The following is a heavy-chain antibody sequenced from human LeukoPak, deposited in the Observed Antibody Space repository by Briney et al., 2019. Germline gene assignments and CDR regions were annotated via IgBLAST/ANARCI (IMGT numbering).Heavy chain of an antibody. CDR3: ARARGSGSDRTFDY. CDR1: GFTFSSYE. V-gene: IGHV3-48*03. CDR2: ISSGGSTV. Sequence: PGGSLRLSCAASGFTFSSYEMNWVRQAPGKGLEWVSYISSGGSTVYYADSVKGRFTISRDNSKNSLHLQMNSLRAEDTAVYYCARARGSGSDRTFDYWGQGTLVTVSS. J-gene: IGHJ4*02. D-gene: IGHD6-19*01.